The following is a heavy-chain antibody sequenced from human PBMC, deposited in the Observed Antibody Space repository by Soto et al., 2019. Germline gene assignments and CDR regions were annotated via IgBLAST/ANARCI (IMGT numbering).Heavy chain of an antibody. V-gene: IGHV4-28*01. CDR2: IYYSGST. CDR1: GYSISSSNW. Sequence: QVQLQESGPGLVKPSDTLSLTCAVSGYSISSSNWWGWIRQPPGKGLEWIGYIYYSGSTYYNPSLKSRVXXXVXXSKNQFSLQLSSVTAVDTAVYYCARKNGVLDAFDIWGQGTMVTVSS. CDR3: ARKNGVLDAFDI. J-gene: IGHJ3*02. D-gene: IGHD4-17*01.